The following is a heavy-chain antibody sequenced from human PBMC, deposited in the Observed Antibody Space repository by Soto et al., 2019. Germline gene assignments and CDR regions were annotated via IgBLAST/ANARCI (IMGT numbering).Heavy chain of an antibody. D-gene: IGHD3-9*01. CDR1: AVPLSNVW. J-gene: IGHJ4*02. CDR2: IKSKTDGGTV. CDR3: TRVHTTGPVIPDY. Sequence: GGSVRHSGAVSAVPLSNVWMNWVRQAPGKGPEWVGRIKSKTDGGTVEYAAPVKDRFTISRDDSENTLYLQMNSLKTEDTAFYYCTRVHTTGPVIPDYWGQGTPVTSPQ. V-gene: IGHV3-15*07.